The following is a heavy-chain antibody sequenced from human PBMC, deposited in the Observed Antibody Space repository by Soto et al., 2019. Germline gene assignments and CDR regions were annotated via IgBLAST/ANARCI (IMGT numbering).Heavy chain of an antibody. CDR1: GYTFTGYY. D-gene: IGHD2-15*01. CDR2: INPNSGGT. Sequence: ASVKVSCKASGYTFTGYYMHWVRQAPGQGRAGMGWINPNSGGTNYAQKFQGRITMTSDTANSTAYMELSRLRSDDTAVYYCARERGLLPIDDWGQGTLVTVSS. V-gene: IGHV1-2*02. CDR3: ARERGLLPIDD. J-gene: IGHJ4*02.